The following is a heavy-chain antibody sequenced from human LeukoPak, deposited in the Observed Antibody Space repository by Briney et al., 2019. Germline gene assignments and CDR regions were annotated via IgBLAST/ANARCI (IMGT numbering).Heavy chain of an antibody. D-gene: IGHD6-13*01. CDR3: ARDLGLRSGWYGN. CDR1: GGTFSIYS. V-gene: IGHV3-48*02. CDR2: VSSSSSTI. J-gene: IGHJ4*02. Sequence: GGSLRLSCAASGGTFSIYSMNWGRQAPGKGLELVWYVSSSSSTIYYADAVKRRCTISRDNAKNSLYLQIHNLSDEDTAVYYCARDLGLRSGWYGNWGQGTLVTVSS.